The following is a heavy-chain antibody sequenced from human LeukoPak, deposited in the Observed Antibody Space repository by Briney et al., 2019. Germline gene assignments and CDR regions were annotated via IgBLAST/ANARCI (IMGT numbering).Heavy chain of an antibody. Sequence: PSETLSLTCTVSSGSISGDYYWSWIRQPPGKGLAWIGYIYYSGSTYYNPSLKSRVTISVDASKNQFSLKLSSVTAADTAVYYCARVTAAADTKDPYFGLWGRGTLVTVSS. CDR2: IYYSGST. CDR1: SGSISGDYY. V-gene: IGHV4-30-4*02. D-gene: IGHD6-13*01. J-gene: IGHJ2*01. CDR3: ARVTAAADTKDPYFGL.